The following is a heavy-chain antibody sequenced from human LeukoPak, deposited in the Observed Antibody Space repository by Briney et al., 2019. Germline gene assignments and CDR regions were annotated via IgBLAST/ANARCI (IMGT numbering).Heavy chain of an antibody. CDR1: GFTFSSYA. J-gene: IGHJ4*02. CDR3: AKDSPAAVANYHFGH. Sequence: GGSLRLSCAASGFTFSSYAMSWVRRAPGKGLEWVSTVSVSGDTTYYADSVKGRFTISRDNSKTTLFLQMNSLRAEDTAVYYCAKDSPAAVANYHFGHWGQGTLVTVSS. CDR2: VSVSGDTT. V-gene: IGHV3-23*01. D-gene: IGHD1-7*01.